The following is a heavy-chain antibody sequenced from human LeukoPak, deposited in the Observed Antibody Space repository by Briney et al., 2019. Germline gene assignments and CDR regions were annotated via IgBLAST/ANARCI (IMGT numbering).Heavy chain of an antibody. CDR3: ASPTTVTTGGGYYYYYMDV. D-gene: IGHD4-17*01. Sequence: GGSLRLSCAAYGFTFSSYSMNWVRQAPGKGLEWVSYISSSSSTIYYADSVKGRFTISRDNAKNSLYLQMNSLRAEDTAVYYCASPTTVTTGGGYYYYYMDVWGKGTTVTVSS. CDR1: GFTFSSYS. J-gene: IGHJ6*03. CDR2: ISSSSSTI. V-gene: IGHV3-48*01.